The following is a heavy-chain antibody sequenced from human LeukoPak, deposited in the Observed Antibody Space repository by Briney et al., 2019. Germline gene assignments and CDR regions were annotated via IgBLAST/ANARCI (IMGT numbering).Heavy chain of an antibody. J-gene: IGHJ5*02. CDR2: INPNSGGT. CDR3: ARDRYSSVRGVIPNWFDP. CDR1: GYTFTGYY. D-gene: IGHD3-10*01. Sequence: ASVKVSCKASGYTFTGYYMHWVRQAPGQGLEWMGWINPNSGGTKYAQKFQDRVTMTRDTSITTAYMELSSLRSDDTAVYYCARDRYSSVRGVIPNWFDPWGQGTLVTVSS. V-gene: IGHV1-2*02.